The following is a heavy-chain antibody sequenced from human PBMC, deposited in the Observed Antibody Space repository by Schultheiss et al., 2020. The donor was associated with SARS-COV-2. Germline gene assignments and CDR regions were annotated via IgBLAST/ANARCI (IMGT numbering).Heavy chain of an antibody. CDR1: GGSFSGYY. V-gene: IGHV4-34*01. J-gene: IGHJ4*02. D-gene: IGHD3-10*01. CDR3: AREYYYGSGSQTSAVSY. CDR2: IYHSGST. Sequence: SQTLSLTCAVYGGSFSGYYWSWIRQPPGKGLEWIGYIYHSGSTNYNPSLKSRVTISVDKSKNQFSLKLSSVTAADTAVYYCAREYYYGSGSQTSAVSYWGQGTLVTVSS.